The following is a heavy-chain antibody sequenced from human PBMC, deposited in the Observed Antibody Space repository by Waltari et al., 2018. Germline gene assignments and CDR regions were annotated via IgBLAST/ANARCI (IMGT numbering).Heavy chain of an antibody. CDR2: IKQDGSGK. D-gene: IGHD4-17*01. CDR3: ARFTVTEYNWFDP. V-gene: IGHV3-7*04. J-gene: IGHJ5*02. CDR1: GFTFSSYW. Sequence: EVQLVESGGGLVQPGGSLRLSCAASGFTFSSYWMSWVRRAPGKGREWVANIKQDGSGKYYVDSVKGRFTISRDNAKNSLYLQMNSLRAEDTAVYYCARFTVTEYNWFDPWGQGTLVTVSS.